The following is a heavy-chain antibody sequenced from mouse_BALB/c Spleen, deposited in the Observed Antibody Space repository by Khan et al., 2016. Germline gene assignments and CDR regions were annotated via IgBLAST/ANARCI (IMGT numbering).Heavy chain of an antibody. CDR2: IDPATGNT. Sequence: VQLQQSGAELVKPGASVKLSCTASGFNIKDTYMHWVKQRPEQGLEWIGRIDPATGNTKYDPKFQGKATITSDTSSNTAYLQLSSLPSADTAVFYCASSRYDYDVGFAYWGQGTLVTVAA. CDR1: GFNIKDTY. J-gene: IGHJ3*01. V-gene: IGHV14-3*02. D-gene: IGHD2-4*01. CDR3: ASSRYDYDVGFAY.